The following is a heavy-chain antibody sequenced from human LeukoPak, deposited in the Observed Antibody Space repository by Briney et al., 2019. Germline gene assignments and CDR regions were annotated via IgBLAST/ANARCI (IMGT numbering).Heavy chain of an antibody. D-gene: IGHD6-19*01. V-gene: IGHV3-49*03. CDR2: IRSKAYGGTT. CDR1: GFTFGDYA. J-gene: IGHJ4*02. CDR3: TRDSSSGWTLFEFFDY. Sequence: GGSLRLSCTASGFTFGDYAMSWFRQAPGKGLEWVGFIRSKAYGGTTEYAASVKGRFTISRDDSKSIAYLQMNSLKTEDTAVYYCTRDSSSGWTLFEFFDYWGQGTLVTVSS.